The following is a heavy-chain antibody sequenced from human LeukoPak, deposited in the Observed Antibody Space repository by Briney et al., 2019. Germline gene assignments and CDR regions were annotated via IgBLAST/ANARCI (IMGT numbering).Heavy chain of an antibody. CDR3: ARDLAWGAFDY. V-gene: IGHV3-7*01. CDR2: IKQDGSET. J-gene: IGHJ4*02. D-gene: IGHD7-27*01. Sequence: PGGSLRLSCAASGFTFSSYSMNWVRQAPGKGLEWVANIKQDGSETHYVDSVKGRFTISRDNAKNSLYLQMNSLRAEDTAVYYCARDLAWGAFDYWGQGTLVTVSS. CDR1: GFTFSSYS.